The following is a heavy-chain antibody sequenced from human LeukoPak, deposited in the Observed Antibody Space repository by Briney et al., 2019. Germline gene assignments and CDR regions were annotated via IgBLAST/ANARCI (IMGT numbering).Heavy chain of an antibody. CDR2: ISWNSGSI. D-gene: IGHD6-13*01. V-gene: IGHV3-9*01. J-gene: IGHJ4*02. CDR1: GFTFNTYA. Sequence: GGSLRLSCVASGFTFNTYAMHWVRQAPGKGLEWVSGISWNSGSIGYADSVKGRFTISRDNAKNSLYLQMNSLRAEDTALYYCAKVMPAAGCFDYWGQGTLVTVSS. CDR3: AKVMPAAGCFDY.